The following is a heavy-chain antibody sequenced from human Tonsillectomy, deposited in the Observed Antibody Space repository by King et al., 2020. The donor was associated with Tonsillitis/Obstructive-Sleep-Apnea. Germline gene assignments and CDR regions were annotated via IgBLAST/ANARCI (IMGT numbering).Heavy chain of an antibody. CDR2: ITWNGGST. V-gene: IGHV3-20*04. CDR1: GFTFDDYG. CDR3: ASHNYDYIWGSYLGGFDY. J-gene: IGHJ4*02. D-gene: IGHD3-16*01. Sequence: VQLVESGGGVVRPGGSLRLSCAASGFTFDDYGMSWVRQAPGKGLEWVSGITWNGGSTGYADSVKGRFTISRDNAKNSLYLQMNSLRAEDTALYYCASHNYDYIWGSYLGGFDYWGQGTLVTVSS.